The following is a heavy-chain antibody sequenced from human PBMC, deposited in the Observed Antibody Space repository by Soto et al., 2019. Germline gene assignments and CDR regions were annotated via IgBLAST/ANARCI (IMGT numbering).Heavy chain of an antibody. CDR2: IYYSGST. Sequence: PSETLSLTCTVSGGSVSSGSYYWSWIRQPPGKGLEWIGYIYYSGSTNYNPSLKSRVTISVDTSKNQFSLKLSSVTAADTAVYYCARDPYYDFWSGPSRNYYYYYGMDVWGQGTTVTVSS. CDR1: GGSVSSGSYY. V-gene: IGHV4-61*01. J-gene: IGHJ6*02. CDR3: ARDPYYDFWSGPSRNYYYYYGMDV. D-gene: IGHD3-3*01.